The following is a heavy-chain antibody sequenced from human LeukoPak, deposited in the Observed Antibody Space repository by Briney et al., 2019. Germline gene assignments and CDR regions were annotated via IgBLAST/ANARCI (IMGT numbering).Heavy chain of an antibody. D-gene: IGHD3-10*01. CDR2: IKQDGSEK. CDR1: GFTFSSYW. J-gene: IGHJ4*02. Sequence: PGGSLRLSCAASGFTFSSYWMSWVRQAPGKGLEWVANIKQDGSEKYYADSVKGRFTISRDNAKNSLYLQMNSLRAEDTAVYYCARVRFNGGVSETRFDYWGQGTLVTVSS. V-gene: IGHV3-7*01. CDR3: ARVRFNGGVSETRFDY.